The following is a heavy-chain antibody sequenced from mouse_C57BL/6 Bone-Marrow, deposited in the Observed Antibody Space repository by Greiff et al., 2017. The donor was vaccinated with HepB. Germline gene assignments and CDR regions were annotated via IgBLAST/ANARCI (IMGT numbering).Heavy chain of an antibody. CDR1: GYSFTDYN. CDR3: ARAFITTVVAPFDY. CDR2: INPNYGTT. J-gene: IGHJ2*01. Sequence: LQESGPELVKPGASVKISCKASGYSFTDYNMNWVKQSNGKSLEWIGVINPNYGTTSYNQKFKGKATLTVDQSSSTAYMQLNSLTSEDSAVYYCARAFITTVVAPFDYWGQGTTLTVSS. V-gene: IGHV1-39*01. D-gene: IGHD1-1*01.